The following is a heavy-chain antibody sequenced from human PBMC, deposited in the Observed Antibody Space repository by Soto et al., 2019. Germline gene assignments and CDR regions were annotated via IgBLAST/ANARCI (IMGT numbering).Heavy chain of an antibody. Sequence: ASVKVSCKASGYTFTSYGIGWVRQAPGQGLEWMGWISVYNGNTNYAQKLQGRVTMTTDTSTSTAYMELRSLRSDDTAVYYCARDDCSGGSCYNDYWGQGTLVTVSS. CDR2: ISVYNGNT. J-gene: IGHJ4*02. CDR1: GYTFTSYG. D-gene: IGHD2-15*01. V-gene: IGHV1-18*01. CDR3: ARDDCSGGSCYNDY.